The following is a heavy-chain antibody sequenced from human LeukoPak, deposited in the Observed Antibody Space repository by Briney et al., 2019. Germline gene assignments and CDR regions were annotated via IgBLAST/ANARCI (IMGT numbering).Heavy chain of an antibody. CDR3: AGHSFDTVDAFDV. V-gene: IGHV5-51*01. J-gene: IGHJ3*01. CDR1: GYTFTSYD. CDR2: IYPGDYDT. D-gene: IGHD2-2*02. Sequence: GASVKVSCKASGYTFTSYDISWVRQMPGKGLEWMGIIYPGDYDTRYSPSFQGHVTISVDKSISTAYLQWRSLRASDTAMYFCAGHSFDTVDAFDVWGQGTIVTVSA.